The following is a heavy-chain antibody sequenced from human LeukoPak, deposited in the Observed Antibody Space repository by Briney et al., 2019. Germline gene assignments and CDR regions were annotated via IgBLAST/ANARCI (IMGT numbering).Heavy chain of an antibody. CDR2: FYSGGST. Sequence: PGGSLRLSCAGSGFTVSSNYMSWVRQAPGKGLEWVSVFYSGGSTYYADSVKGRFTISRHNSKNTLYLQMNSLRAEDTAVYYCARQYCSGGSCYLDYFDYWGQGTLVTVSS. V-gene: IGHV3-53*04. J-gene: IGHJ4*02. CDR1: GFTVSSNY. CDR3: ARQYCSGGSCYLDYFDY. D-gene: IGHD2-15*01.